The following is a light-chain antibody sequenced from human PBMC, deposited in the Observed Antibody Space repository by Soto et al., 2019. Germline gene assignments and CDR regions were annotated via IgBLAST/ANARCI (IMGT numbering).Light chain of an antibody. CDR1: QSISSY. V-gene: IGKV3-11*01. J-gene: IGKJ5*01. CDR3: QQRSNWQVT. CDR2: DAS. Sequence: EIVLTQSPGTLSLSPGERATLSCRASQSISSYLAWYQQKPGQAPRLLIYDASKRATGIPARFSGGGSGTDFTLAISSLEPEDFAVYYCQQRSNWQVTFGQGTRLEIK.